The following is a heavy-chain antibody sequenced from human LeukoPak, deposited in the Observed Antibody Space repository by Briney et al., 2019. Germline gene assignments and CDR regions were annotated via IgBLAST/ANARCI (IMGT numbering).Heavy chain of an antibody. CDR1: GFTFSSYW. J-gene: IGHJ4*02. CDR2: ISTDGSTT. V-gene: IGHV3-74*01. CDR3: VRESPVRGFDY. Sequence: GGSLRLSCAASGFTFSSYWMHWVRQAPGKGLVWVSRISTDGSTTTYADSVKGRFTISRDNAKNTAYLQMNSLRAEDTAVYYCVRESPVRGFDYWGQGTLVTVSS.